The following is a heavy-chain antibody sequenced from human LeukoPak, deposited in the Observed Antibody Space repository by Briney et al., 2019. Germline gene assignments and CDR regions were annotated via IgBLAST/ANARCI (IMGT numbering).Heavy chain of an antibody. CDR1: GGSISSYY. Sequence: SETLSLTCAVSGGSISSYYWSWIRQPAGKGLEWIGRIYTSGTTNYNPSLKSRVTMSVDTSKNQFSLNLNSVTAADTAVYYCARTSPRDATFDCWGQGTLVTVSS. V-gene: IGHV4-4*07. CDR2: IYTSGTT. D-gene: IGHD2-15*01. J-gene: IGHJ4*02. CDR3: ARTSPRDATFDC.